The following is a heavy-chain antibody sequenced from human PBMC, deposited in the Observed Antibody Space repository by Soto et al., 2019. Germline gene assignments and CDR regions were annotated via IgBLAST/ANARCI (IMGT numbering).Heavy chain of an antibody. Sequence: GGSLRLSCAASGFTFSSYAMSWVRQAPGKGLEWVSAISGSGGSTYYADSVKGRFTISRDNSKNTLYLEMNSLRVEDTADYYCARGAINYYXEDVWGKGTTVTVSS. CDR3: ARGAINYYXEDV. V-gene: IGHV3-23*01. J-gene: IGHJ6*03. CDR2: ISGSGGST. CDR1: GFTFSSYA.